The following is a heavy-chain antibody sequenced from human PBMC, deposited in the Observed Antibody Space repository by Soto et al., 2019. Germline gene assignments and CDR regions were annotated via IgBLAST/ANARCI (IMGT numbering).Heavy chain of an antibody. CDR1: GFSVSAYT. CDR2: ISSDGNHK. CDR3: ARWEQPLFDY. J-gene: IGHJ4*02. V-gene: IGHV3-30*09. D-gene: IGHD1-1*01. Sequence: QVQLVEPGGGVVQPGRSLRLSCAASGFSVSAYTVHWVRQAPGKGLEWVAVISSDGNHKYYTDSVKGRFAISRDTSTNTVFLQMSSLGPEDTAVYYCARWEQPLFDYWGQGTLVTVSS.